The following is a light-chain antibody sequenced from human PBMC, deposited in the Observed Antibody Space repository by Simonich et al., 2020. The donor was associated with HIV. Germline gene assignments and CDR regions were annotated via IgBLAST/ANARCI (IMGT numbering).Light chain of an antibody. Sequence: DIVMTQSPDSLAVSLGERATINFNSSQSVLSSSNNKNYLAWYQQKPGQPPNLLVYWASTRESGVPDRFSGSGSGTDFTLTINSLQAEDVAVYYCQQYYSTPQTFGQGTKVEIK. V-gene: IGKV4-1*01. CDR1: QSVLSSSNNKNY. CDR3: QQYYSTPQT. CDR2: WAS. J-gene: IGKJ1*01.